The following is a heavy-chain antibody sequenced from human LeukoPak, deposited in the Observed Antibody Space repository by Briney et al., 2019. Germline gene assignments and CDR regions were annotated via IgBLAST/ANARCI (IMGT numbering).Heavy chain of an antibody. CDR2: IIPIFGTA. V-gene: IGHV1-69*05. CDR1: GGTFSSYA. J-gene: IGHJ4*02. Sequence: SVKVSCKASGGTFSSYAISWVRQAPGQGLEWMGRIIPIFGTANYAQKFQGRVTITTDESTSTVYMELSSLRSEDTAVYYCARDPLGDYVWGSYFDWGQGTLVTVSS. D-gene: IGHD3-16*01. CDR3: ARDPLGDYVWGSYFD.